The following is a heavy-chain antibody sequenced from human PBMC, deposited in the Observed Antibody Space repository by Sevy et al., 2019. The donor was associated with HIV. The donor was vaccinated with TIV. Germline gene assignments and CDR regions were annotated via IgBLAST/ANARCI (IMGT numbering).Heavy chain of an antibody. Sequence: GGSLRLSCAASGFTVSSNYMSWVRQAPGKGLEWVSVIYSGGSTYYADSVKGRFTISRDNSKNTLYLQMNSLRAEDTAVYYCTRDGENYYYGMDVRGQGTTVTVSS. V-gene: IGHV3-66*01. CDR2: IYSGGST. CDR1: GFTVSSNY. CDR3: TRDGENYYYGMDV. J-gene: IGHJ6*02. D-gene: IGHD7-27*01.